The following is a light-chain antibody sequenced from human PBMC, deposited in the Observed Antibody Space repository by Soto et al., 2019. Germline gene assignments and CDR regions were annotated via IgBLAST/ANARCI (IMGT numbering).Light chain of an antibody. V-gene: IGKV1-33*01. CDR2: GAS. CDR1: QDISNY. Sequence: DIQMTQSPSPLSASVGDRVTITCQASQDISNYLNWYQQKPGKAPKLLIYGASNLETGVPSRFSGSESGTDFTFTISSLQPEDIATYFCQQYHSLPYTFGQGTKLEIK. CDR3: QQYHSLPYT. J-gene: IGKJ2*01.